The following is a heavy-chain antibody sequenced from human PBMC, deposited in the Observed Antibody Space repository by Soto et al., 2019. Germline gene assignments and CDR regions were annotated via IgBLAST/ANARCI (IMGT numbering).Heavy chain of an antibody. V-gene: IGHV3-9*01. CDR2: ISWNSGRI. Sequence: EVQLVESGGGLVQPGRSLRISCAASGLTFDDYAMHWVRQPPGKGLEWVSGISWNSGRIAYADSVEGRFTISRDNAKNSVYLQMNSLRDEDTALYYCAKDMSPMARHYFDYWGQGTLVTVSS. J-gene: IGHJ4*02. D-gene: IGHD3-10*01. CDR3: AKDMSPMARHYFDY. CDR1: GLTFDDYA.